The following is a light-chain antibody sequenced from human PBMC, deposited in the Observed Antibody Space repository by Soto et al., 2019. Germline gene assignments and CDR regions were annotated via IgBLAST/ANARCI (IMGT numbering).Light chain of an antibody. CDR3: QSFDRSLSGSRV. V-gene: IGLV1-40*01. J-gene: IGLJ1*01. Sequence: QSVLTQPPSVSGAPGQRVTISCTGSSSNIGAGYDVHWYQQLPGTAPKLLIYGNSNRPSGVPDRFSGSKSGTPASLAITGLQAEDEADYYCQSFDRSLSGSRVFGTGTKVTVL. CDR2: GNS. CDR1: SSNIGAGYD.